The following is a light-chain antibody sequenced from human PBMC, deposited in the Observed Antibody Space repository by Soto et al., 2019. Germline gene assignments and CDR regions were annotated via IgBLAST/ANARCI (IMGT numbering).Light chain of an antibody. Sequence: QSALTQPASVSGSPGQSITISCTGTSSDVGGYNYVSWYQHHPGKAPKLMIYEVSSRPSGVSNRFFGSKSGNTASLTISGXXXXXXXDYFCSSYRTKSSVVFGGGTQL. J-gene: IGLJ2*01. V-gene: IGLV2-14*01. CDR2: EVS. CDR1: SSDVGGYNY. CDR3: SSYRTKSSVV.